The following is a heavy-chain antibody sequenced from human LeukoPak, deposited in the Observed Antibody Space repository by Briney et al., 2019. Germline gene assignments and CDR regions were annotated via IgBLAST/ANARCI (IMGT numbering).Heavy chain of an antibody. J-gene: IGHJ4*02. D-gene: IGHD2-15*01. CDR3: TRGGCSGDNCYSDRPTDF. CDR1: GFSLSNYW. Sequence: QPGGSLRLSCAASGFSLSNYWMNWVRQAPGKGLMWVSHINSEGSSTTYADSVKGRFTISRDNAKNTLYLQMNSLRAEDTAVYYCTRGGCSGDNCYSDRPTDFWGQGTLVTVSS. CDR2: INSEGSST. V-gene: IGHV3-74*01.